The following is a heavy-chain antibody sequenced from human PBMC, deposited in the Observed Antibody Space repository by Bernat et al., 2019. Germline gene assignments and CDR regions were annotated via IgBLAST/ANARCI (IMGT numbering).Heavy chain of an antibody. Sequence: QVQLQQWGAGLLKPSETLSLTCAVYGGSFSGYYWSWIRQPPGKGLEWIGEINHSGSTNYNPSLKSRVTISVDTSKNQFSLKLSCVTAADTAVYYCARVCYEILLGGDYYGMDVWGQGTTVTVSS. D-gene: IGHD3-9*01. V-gene: IGHV4-34*01. CDR3: ARVCYEILLGGDYYGMDV. J-gene: IGHJ6*02. CDR2: INHSGST. CDR1: GGSFSGYY.